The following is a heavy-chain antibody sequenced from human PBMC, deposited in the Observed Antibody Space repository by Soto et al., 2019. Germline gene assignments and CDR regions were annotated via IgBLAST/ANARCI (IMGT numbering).Heavy chain of an antibody. Sequence: EVQLLESGGGLVQPGGSLRLSCTASGFTFSTYGMSWVRQAPGKGLEWVSSLSGDGTTTYYIDSVKGRFTISIDNSRHTLSTQMHSLTTDDTAIYYCAKDISFDTSAYNYWGQGILVAVSS. V-gene: IGHV3-23*01. D-gene: IGHD3-22*01. CDR2: LSGDGTTT. CDR1: GFTFSTYG. CDR3: AKDISFDTSAYNY. J-gene: IGHJ4*02.